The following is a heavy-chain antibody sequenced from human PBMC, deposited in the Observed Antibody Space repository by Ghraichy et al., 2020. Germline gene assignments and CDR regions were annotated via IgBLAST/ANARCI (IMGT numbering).Heavy chain of an antibody. V-gene: IGHV3-23*01. CDR2: ISGSGGSK. D-gene: IGHD4-17*01. Sequence: GGSLRLSCAASGFTFSSYAMSWVRQAPGKGLEWVSAISGSGGSKYYADSVKGRFTISRDNSKNTLCLQMNSLIAEDTAVYYCAKDYGDYVNAFDIWGQGKMVTVSS. CDR1: GFTFSSYA. CDR3: AKDYGDYVNAFDI. J-gene: IGHJ3*02.